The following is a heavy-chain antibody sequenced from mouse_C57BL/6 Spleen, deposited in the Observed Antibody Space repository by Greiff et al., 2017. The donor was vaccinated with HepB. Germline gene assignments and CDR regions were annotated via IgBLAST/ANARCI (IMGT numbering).Heavy chain of an antibody. V-gene: IGHV5-17*01. CDR2: ISSGSSTI. CDR3: ARPGDYYGSSPAWFAY. CDR1: GFTFSDYG. J-gene: IGHJ3*01. D-gene: IGHD1-1*01. Sequence: EVKVEESGGGLVKPGGSLKLSCAASGFTFSDYGMHWVRQAPEKGLEWVAYISSGSSTIYYADTVKGRFTISRDNAKNALFLQMTSLRSEDTAMYYCARPGDYYGSSPAWFAYWGQGTLVTVSA.